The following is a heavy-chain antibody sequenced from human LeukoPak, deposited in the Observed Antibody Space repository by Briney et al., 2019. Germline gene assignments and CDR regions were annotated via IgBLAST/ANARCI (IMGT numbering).Heavy chain of an antibody. CDR1: GYTFTGYY. CDR3: AREARGLRIAAGHHWFDP. D-gene: IGHD6-13*01. CDR2: INPNSGGT. V-gene: IGHV1-2*04. J-gene: IGHJ5*02. Sequence: ASEKVSCKASGYTFTGYYMHWVRQAPGQGLEWMGRINPNSGGTNYARKFQGWVTMTRDTSISTAYMELSRLRSDDTAVYYCAREARGLRIAAGHHWFDPWGQGTLVTVSS.